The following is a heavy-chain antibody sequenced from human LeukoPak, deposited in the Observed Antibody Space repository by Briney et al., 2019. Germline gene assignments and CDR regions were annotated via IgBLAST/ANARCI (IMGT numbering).Heavy chain of an antibody. V-gene: IGHV1-69*13. CDR2: IIPIFGTA. CDR3: ARGIPYYYGSGRSYYMDV. CDR1: GYTFTSYG. J-gene: IGHJ6*03. Sequence: GASVKVSCKASGYTFTSYGISWVRQAPGQGLEWMGGIIPIFGTANYAQKFQGRVTITADESTSTAYMELSSLRSEDTAVYYCARGIPYYYGSGRSYYMDVWGKGTTVTVSS. D-gene: IGHD3-10*01.